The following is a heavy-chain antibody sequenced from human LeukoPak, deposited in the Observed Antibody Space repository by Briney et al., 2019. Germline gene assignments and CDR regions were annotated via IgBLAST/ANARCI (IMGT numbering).Heavy chain of an antibody. V-gene: IGHV3-23*01. CDR1: GFTFSSYA. D-gene: IGHD2-2*01. J-gene: IGHJ4*02. Sequence: GGSLRLSCAASGFTFSSYAMSWVRQAPGKGLEWVSAISGSGGSTYYADSVKGRFTTSRDNSKNTLYLQMNSLRADDTAVYYCAKGRCISCYHFDYWGQGTLVTVSS. CDR3: AKGRCISCYHFDY. CDR2: ISGSGGST.